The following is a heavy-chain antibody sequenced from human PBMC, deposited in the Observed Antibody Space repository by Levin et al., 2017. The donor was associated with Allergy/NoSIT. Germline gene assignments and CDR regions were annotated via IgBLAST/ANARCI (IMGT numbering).Heavy chain of an antibody. CDR2: INWNRDKI. J-gene: IGHJ4*02. CDR3: AKGLNWGSPNTFDY. Sequence: SLKISCAASGFTFGDYAMHWVRQAPGKALEWVSGINWNRDKIAYADSVRARFTISRDNAKNSLYLQMNSLGPEDTALYYCAKGLNWGSPNTFDYWGQGTLVTVSS. CDR1: GFTFGDYA. D-gene: IGHD7-27*01. V-gene: IGHV3-9*01.